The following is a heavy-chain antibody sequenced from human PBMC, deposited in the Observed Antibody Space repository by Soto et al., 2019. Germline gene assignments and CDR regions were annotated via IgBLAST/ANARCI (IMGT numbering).Heavy chain of an antibody. Sequence: SETLSLTCTVSGGSISSSSYYWGWIRQPPGKGLEWIGSIYYSGSTNYNPSLKSRVTISVDTSKNQFSLKLSSVTAADTAVYYCARGGTGSAVAGLFDYWGQGTLVTVSS. J-gene: IGHJ4*02. V-gene: IGHV4-39*07. CDR3: ARGGTGSAVAGLFDY. CDR2: IYYSGST. CDR1: GGSISSSSYY. D-gene: IGHD6-19*01.